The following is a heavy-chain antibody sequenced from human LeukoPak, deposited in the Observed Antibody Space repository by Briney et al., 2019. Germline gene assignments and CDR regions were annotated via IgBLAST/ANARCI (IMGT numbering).Heavy chain of an antibody. Sequence: VASVKVSCKASGYTFTGYYMHWVRQAPGQGLEWMGWINPNSGGTNYAQKFQGRVTMTRDTSISTAYMELSRLRSDDTAVYYCARLLRLGYYYYYMNVWGKGTTVTVSS. CDR3: ARLLRLGYYYYYMNV. V-gene: IGHV1-2*02. CDR1: GYTFTGYY. CDR2: INPNSGGT. J-gene: IGHJ6*03. D-gene: IGHD2-15*01.